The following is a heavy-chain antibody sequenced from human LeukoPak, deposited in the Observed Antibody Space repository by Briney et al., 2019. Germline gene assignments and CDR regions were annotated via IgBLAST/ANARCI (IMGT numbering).Heavy chain of an antibody. Sequence: GGSLRLSCAASGFTFSRYWMHWVRQAPGKGLVWVSRINTDGRTITYADSVKGRFAISRDNAKNTLYLQMNSLRPEDTAVYYCAKDYGSWANYFDYWGQGTLVTVSP. J-gene: IGHJ4*02. CDR3: AKDYGSWANYFDY. CDR1: GFTFSRYW. D-gene: IGHD2-15*01. V-gene: IGHV3-74*01. CDR2: INTDGRTI.